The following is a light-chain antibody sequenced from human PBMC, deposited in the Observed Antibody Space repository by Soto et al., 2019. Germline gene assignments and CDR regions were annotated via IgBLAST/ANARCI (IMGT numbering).Light chain of an antibody. J-gene: IGKJ1*01. CDR1: QSVRSNY. CDR3: QQYSTSPWT. CDR2: AAS. V-gene: IGKV3-20*01. Sequence: EIVLTQSPGTLTLSPGERATLSCRASQSVRSNYLAWYQQGPGQAPRLLIFAASSRATGIPDRFSGSGSGTHFTLTISRLEPEDFAVYYCQQYSTSPWTFGQGTKVHIK.